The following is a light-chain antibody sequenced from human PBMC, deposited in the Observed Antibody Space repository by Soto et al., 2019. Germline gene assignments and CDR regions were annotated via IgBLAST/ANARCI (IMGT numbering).Light chain of an antibody. CDR3: QRYGSSLPLIT. CDR1: RSVNSNY. CDR2: GAS. Sequence: EIVLTQSPGTLSLSPGERATLSCRASRSVNSNYLAWYQQRPGQAPRLLIYGASSRATGIPDRFSGGGSETDFTLTISSLEPADFAVYYCQRYGSSLPLITFGQGTRLEIK. V-gene: IGKV3-20*01. J-gene: IGKJ5*01.